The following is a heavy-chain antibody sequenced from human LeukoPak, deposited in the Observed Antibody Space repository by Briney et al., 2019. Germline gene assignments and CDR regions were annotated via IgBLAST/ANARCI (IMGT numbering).Heavy chain of an antibody. V-gene: IGHV4-4*07. D-gene: IGHD3-16*01. J-gene: IGHJ2*01. CDR3: ARDVLGWGSNWYFDL. CDR1: GGSISYYY. CDR2: VYTSGST. Sequence: SETLSLTCTVSGGSISYYYWSWIRQSAGKGLEWIGRVYTSGSTNDNPSLKSRVTMSVDTSKNQFSLRLSSVTAADTAVYYCARDVLGWGSNWYFDLWGRGTLVTVSS.